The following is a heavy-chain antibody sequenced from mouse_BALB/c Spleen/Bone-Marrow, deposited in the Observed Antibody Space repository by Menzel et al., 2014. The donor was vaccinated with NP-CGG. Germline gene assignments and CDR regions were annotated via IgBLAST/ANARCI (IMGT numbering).Heavy chain of an antibody. V-gene: IGHV1-63*01. CDR3: ARWDYGNSYYFDY. CDR2: IYPGSGNT. CDR1: GYAFTNYW. Sequence: QVQLQQSGAELVRPGTSVKISCEASGYAFTNYWLGWVKQRPGHGLEWIGDIYPGSGNTYYNEKFKGKATLTADKSSSTAYMQLSSLTSEDSAVYFCARWDYGNSYYFDYWGQGTTLTVSS. J-gene: IGHJ2*01. D-gene: IGHD2-1*01.